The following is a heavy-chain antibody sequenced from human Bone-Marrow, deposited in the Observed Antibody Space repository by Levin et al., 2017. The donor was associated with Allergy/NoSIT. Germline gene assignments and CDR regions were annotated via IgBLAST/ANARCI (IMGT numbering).Heavy chain of an antibody. D-gene: IGHD5-18*01. V-gene: IGHV4-61*02. J-gene: IGHJ6*03. Sequence: MASETLSLTCTVSGGSISGGNYYWTWIRQPAGKGLEWIGRIYVSGSTNYNPSLESRVTISLDSTRNQFSLKLNSVNAADTAVHYCARDRRGYSYGPYTDYTYYYMDVWGKGTTVTVSS. CDR3: ARDRRGYSYGPYTDYTYYYMDV. CDR2: IYVSGST. CDR1: GGSISGGNYY.